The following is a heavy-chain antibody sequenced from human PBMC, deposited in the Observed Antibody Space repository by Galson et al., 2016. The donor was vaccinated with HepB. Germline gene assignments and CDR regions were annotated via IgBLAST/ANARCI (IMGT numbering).Heavy chain of an antibody. D-gene: IGHD6-25*01. CDR2: IWYSGKSK. V-gene: IGHV3-33*03. CDR3: ARGSARSSGWEHLYYYGMDV. Sequence: LRLSCAASGFDFGSHGMHWVRQAPGKGLEWVALIWYSGKSKFYSDSVRGRFTISRDNSRKTVFLEMNSLGIEDTGRYYCARGSARSSGWEHLYYYGMDVWGRGTTVIVSS. J-gene: IGHJ6*02. CDR1: GFDFGSHG.